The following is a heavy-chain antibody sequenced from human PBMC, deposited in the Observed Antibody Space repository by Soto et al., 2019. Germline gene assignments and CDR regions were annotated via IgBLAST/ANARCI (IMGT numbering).Heavy chain of an antibody. J-gene: IGHJ3*02. V-gene: IGHV3-48*03. Sequence: EVVLVESGGGLVLPGGSLRLSCAASRFTFSIYEMNWVRQAPGKGLEWVSYISSSGSTTYYADSLKGRFTISRDNAKNSLYLQMNSLRAEDRAVYYCATRSGGGGAFDIWGQGTMVTVSS. CDR3: ATRSGGGGAFDI. CDR1: RFTFSIYE. CDR2: ISSSGSTT. D-gene: IGHD3-10*01.